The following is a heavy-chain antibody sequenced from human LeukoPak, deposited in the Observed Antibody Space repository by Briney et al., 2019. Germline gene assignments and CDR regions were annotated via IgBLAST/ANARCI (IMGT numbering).Heavy chain of an antibody. J-gene: IGHJ4*02. V-gene: IGHV4-39*01. Sequence: SETLSLTCTVSGGSISSSSYYWGWIRQPPGKGLEWIGSIYYSGSTYYNPSLKSRVTISVDTSKNQFSLKLSSVTAADTAVYYCARPPLYYDFWSARYGVPTGYWGQGTLVTVSS. D-gene: IGHD3-3*01. CDR2: IYYSGST. CDR1: GGSISSSSYY. CDR3: ARPPLYYDFWSARYGVPTGY.